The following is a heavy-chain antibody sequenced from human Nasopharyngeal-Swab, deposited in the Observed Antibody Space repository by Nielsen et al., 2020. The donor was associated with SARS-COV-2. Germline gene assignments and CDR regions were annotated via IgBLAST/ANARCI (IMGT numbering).Heavy chain of an antibody. V-gene: IGHV3-74*01. CDR3: ARGGLYSNYLFDY. CDR1: GFTFSSYW. Sequence: GESLKISCAASGFTFSSYWMHWVRQAPGKGLVWVSRINGDGSSTTYADSVRGRFIISSDNAKNMLYLQLNSLRAEDTAVYYCARGGLYSNYLFDYWGQGTLVTVSS. J-gene: IGHJ4*02. D-gene: IGHD4-11*01. CDR2: INGDGSST.